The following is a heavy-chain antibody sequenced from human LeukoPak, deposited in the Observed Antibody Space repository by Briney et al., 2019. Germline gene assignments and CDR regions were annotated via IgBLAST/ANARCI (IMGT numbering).Heavy chain of an antibody. V-gene: IGHV3-20*04. CDR2: INWNGGST. J-gene: IGHJ4*02. CDR1: GFTFDDYA. CDR3: ARVARDLGFTWYNFDY. Sequence: SGGSLRLSCAASGFTFDDYAMSWVRQAPGKGLEWVSGINWNGGSTGYADSTEGRFTISRDNAKNSLYLQMNSLRAEDTAFYYCARVARDLGFTWYNFDYWGQGTLVTVSS. D-gene: IGHD6-13*01.